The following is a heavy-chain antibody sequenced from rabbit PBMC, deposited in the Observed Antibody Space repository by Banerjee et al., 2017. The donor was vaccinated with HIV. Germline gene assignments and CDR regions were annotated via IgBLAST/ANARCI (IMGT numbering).Heavy chain of an antibody. J-gene: IGHJ4*01. CDR1: GFDFSSYG. D-gene: IGHD1-1*01. Sequence: QEQLKESGGGLVQPGGSLKLSCKASGFDFSSYGVSWVRAAPGKGLEWIGYNDPIFGSTYYANWVNGRFAITSHNAQNTLYLQLNSLTAADTATYFCVRFASSSGYLAYYFNLWGPGTLVTDS. CDR3: VRFASSSGYLAYYFNL. V-gene: IGHV1S47*01. CDR2: NDPIFGST.